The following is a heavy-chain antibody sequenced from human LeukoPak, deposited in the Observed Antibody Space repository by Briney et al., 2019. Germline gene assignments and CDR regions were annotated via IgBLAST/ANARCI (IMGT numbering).Heavy chain of an antibody. D-gene: IGHD3-3*01. CDR3: ARASNDFWSFMDV. Sequence: GGSLRLSCAASGFTFSDYYMSWIRQAPGKGLEWVSYISSSGSTIYYADSVKGRLTISRDNAKNSLYLQMNSLRAEDTAVYYCARASNDFWSFMDVWGKGTTVTVSS. J-gene: IGHJ6*03. V-gene: IGHV3-11*04. CDR1: GFTFSDYY. CDR2: ISSSGSTI.